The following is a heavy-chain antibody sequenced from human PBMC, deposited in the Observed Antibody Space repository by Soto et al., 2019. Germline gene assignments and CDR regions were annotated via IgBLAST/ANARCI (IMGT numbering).Heavy chain of an antibody. CDR3: ARTLYGDNVDY. CDR2: MNPKSGNT. J-gene: IGHJ4*02. Sequence: QVQLVQSGAEVKKPGASVKVSCKASGYTFTSYDINWVRQATGQGLEWMGWMNPKSGNTGYAQKFQCSVTMTRNTSISTAYIELNSLRSEDTAVYYCARTLYGDNVDYWGQGTLVTVSS. V-gene: IGHV1-8*01. D-gene: IGHD4-17*01. CDR1: GYTFTSYD.